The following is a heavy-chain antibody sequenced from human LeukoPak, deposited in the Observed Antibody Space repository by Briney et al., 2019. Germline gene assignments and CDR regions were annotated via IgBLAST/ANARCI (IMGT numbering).Heavy chain of an antibody. V-gene: IGHV3-7*05. CDR2: IKIDGSET. D-gene: IGHD3-10*01. CDR3: ARWYYGSGSWVLDY. Sequence: PGGSLRLSCAASGFTFSSHWMTWVRQAPGEGLEWVANIKIDGSETHYVHSVKGRFTISRDNAKNSLFLQMNSLRAEDTAVYYCARWYYGSGSWVLDYWGQGTLVTVSS. CDR1: GFTFSSHW. J-gene: IGHJ4*02.